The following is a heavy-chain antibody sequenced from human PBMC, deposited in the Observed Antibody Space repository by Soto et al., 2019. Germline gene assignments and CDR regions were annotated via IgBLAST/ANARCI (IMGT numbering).Heavy chain of an antibody. CDR1: GYTFTGYY. J-gene: IGHJ6*02. CDR3: ARENQPRGLYFHSYGADV. D-gene: IGHD2-2*01. V-gene: IGHV1-3*01. CDR2: INAGDGDT. Sequence: ASVKVSCKASGYTFTGYYMHWVRQAPGQRSEWMGWINAGDGDTKYSQKFQGRVTITRDTFANTAYMEVSSLRSEDTAIYYCARENQPRGLYFHSYGADVRCQGTTVTVS.